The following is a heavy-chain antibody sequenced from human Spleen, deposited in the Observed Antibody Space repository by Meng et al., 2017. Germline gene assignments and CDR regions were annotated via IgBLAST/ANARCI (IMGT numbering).Heavy chain of an antibody. D-gene: IGHD3-22*01. J-gene: IGHJ4*02. Sequence: ASVKVSCKASGGTFSSYAISWVRQAPGQGLEWMGRINPKTGGTNYPQKFQGRVSMTRDTSINTAYMELSRLTSDDTAVYYCAKLYYYDSDGADYWGQGTLVTVSS. CDR2: INPKTGGT. CDR1: GGTFSSYA. CDR3: AKLYYYDSDGADY. V-gene: IGHV1-2*06.